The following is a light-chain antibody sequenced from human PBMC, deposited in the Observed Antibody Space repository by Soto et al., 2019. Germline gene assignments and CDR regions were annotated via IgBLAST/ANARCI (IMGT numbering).Light chain of an antibody. CDR2: GAS. CDR3: QQYGSSPRT. J-gene: IGKJ1*01. Sequence: EIALTQSPGTLSLSPGERATLSCMARQSVSTSYLARYQQKHGQAPRLLIYGASSRATGIQDRFSGSGSGTDFTLTISRLEPEDFAVYYCQQYGSSPRTFGQGTNVDIK. CDR1: QSVSTSY. V-gene: IGKV3-20*01.